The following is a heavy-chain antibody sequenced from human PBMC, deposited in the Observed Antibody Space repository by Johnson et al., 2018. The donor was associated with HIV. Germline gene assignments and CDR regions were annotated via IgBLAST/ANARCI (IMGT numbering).Heavy chain of an antibody. CDR3: ARGGIRGYSYGPGAFDI. Sequence: VQLVESGGGLVQPGGSLRLSCAVSGFTFSSYAMSWVRQAPGKGLEWVSAISGSGGSTYYADSVKGRFTISRDNSKNTLHLQMNSLRAEDTAVYYCARGGIRGYSYGPGAFDIWGQGTMVTVSS. CDR1: GFTFSSYA. V-gene: IGHV3-23*04. D-gene: IGHD5-18*01. CDR2: ISGSGGST. J-gene: IGHJ3*02.